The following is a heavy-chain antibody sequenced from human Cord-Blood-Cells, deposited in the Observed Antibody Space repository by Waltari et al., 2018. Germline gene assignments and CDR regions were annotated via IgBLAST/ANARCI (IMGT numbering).Heavy chain of an antibody. CDR2: INHSGRT. Sequence: QVQLQQWGAGLLKPSETLSLTCAVYGGSFSGYYWSWIRQPPGKGLEWIGEINHSGRTNYNPSLKSRVTISVDTSKNQFSLKLSSVTAADTAVYYCARGAWYSSSWYYFDYWGQGTPVTVSS. V-gene: IGHV4-34*01. D-gene: IGHD6-13*01. J-gene: IGHJ4*02. CDR1: GGSFSGYY. CDR3: ARGAWYSSSWYYFDY.